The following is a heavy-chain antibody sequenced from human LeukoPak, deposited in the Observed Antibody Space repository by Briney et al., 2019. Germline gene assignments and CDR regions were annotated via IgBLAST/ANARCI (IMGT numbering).Heavy chain of an antibody. Sequence: ASVKVSCKASGYTFSGYYMHWVRQAPGQGLEWMGWINPNSGATNYAQTLQGRVTMTRDTSISIAYMELSRLRTDDTAVYYCARALRYDDSSGYYAYWGQGTLVTVSS. CDR1: GYTFSGYY. CDR3: ARALRYDDSSGYYAY. J-gene: IGHJ4*02. CDR2: INPNSGAT. V-gene: IGHV1-2*02. D-gene: IGHD3-22*01.